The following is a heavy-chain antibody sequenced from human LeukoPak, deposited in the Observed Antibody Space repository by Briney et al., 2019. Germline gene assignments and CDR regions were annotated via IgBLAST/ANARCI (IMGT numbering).Heavy chain of an antibody. J-gene: IGHJ3*02. V-gene: IGHV4-59*01. CDR2: IYYSGST. CDR3: ARDSSIAVAGTGAFDI. CDR1: GGSISSYY. D-gene: IGHD6-19*01. Sequence: KPSETLSLTCTVSGGSISSYYWSWIRQPPGKGLEWIGYIYYSGSTNYNPSLKSRVTISVDTSKNQFSLKLSSVTAADTAVYYCARDSSIAVAGTGAFDIWGQGTMVTVSS.